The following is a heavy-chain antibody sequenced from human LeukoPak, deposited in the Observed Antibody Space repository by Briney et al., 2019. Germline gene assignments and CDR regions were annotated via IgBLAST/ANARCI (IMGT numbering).Heavy chain of an antibody. CDR3: ASVRANTAYYYYGMDV. Sequence: PSETLSLTCAVYGGSFSGYYWSWLRQPPGKGLEWLGEINHSGSTNYNPSLKSRVTISVDTCKNQFSLKLSSVTAADTAVYYCASVRANTAYYYYGMDVWGQGTTVTVSS. V-gene: IGHV4-34*01. CDR2: INHSGST. CDR1: GGSFSGYY. J-gene: IGHJ6*02. D-gene: IGHD3-10*01.